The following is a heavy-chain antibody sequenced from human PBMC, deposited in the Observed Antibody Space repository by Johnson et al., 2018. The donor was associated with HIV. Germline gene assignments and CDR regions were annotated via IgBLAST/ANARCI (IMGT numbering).Heavy chain of an antibody. V-gene: IGHV3-20*04. CDR1: GFTFDDYG. CDR2: INWNGGST. CDR3: ARTGRLFDAFDI. D-gene: IGHD2-21*01. Sequence: VQLVESGGGVVRPGGSLRLSCVASGFTFDDYGMSWVRQAPGKGLEWVSGINWNGGSTGYAASVKGRFTISRDNAKNSLYLQMNSLRTEDTALYYCARTGRLFDAFDIWGQGTMVTVSS. J-gene: IGHJ3*02.